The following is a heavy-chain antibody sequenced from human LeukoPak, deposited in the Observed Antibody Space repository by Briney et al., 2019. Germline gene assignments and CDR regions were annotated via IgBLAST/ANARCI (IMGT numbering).Heavy chain of an antibody. J-gene: IGHJ3*01. CDR3: ARDHHRRLYDSQARDTFDF. V-gene: IGHV3-7*01. Sequence: PGGSLRLSCAASGFTFSSYEMNWVRQAPGKGLEWVASINQDGSEKYYVDSVKGRFTISRDNAKNSLYLQMNSLRAEDTAVYCCARDHHRRLYDSQARDTFDFWGQGTMVTVSS. CDR2: INQDGSEK. CDR1: GFTFSSYE. D-gene: IGHD3-22*01.